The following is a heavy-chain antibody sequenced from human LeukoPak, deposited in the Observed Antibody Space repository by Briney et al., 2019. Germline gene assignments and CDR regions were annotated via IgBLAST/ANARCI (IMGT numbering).Heavy chain of an antibody. Sequence: KPSQTLSLTCTVSGGSISSGDYYWSWIRQPPGKGLEWIGYIYYSGSIYYNPSLKSRVTISVDTSKNQFSLKLSSVTAADTAVYYCARDGYSSDLGAFDIWGQGTMVTVSS. V-gene: IGHV4-30-4*08. J-gene: IGHJ3*02. D-gene: IGHD6-19*01. CDR2: IYYSGSI. CDR1: GGSISSGDYY. CDR3: ARDGYSSDLGAFDI.